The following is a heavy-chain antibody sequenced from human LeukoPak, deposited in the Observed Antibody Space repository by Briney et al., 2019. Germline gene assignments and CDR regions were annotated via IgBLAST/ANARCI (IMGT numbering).Heavy chain of an antibody. V-gene: IGHV4-59*07. CDR3: AIRRANAMDV. Sequence: DPLTLTCTVSGDSISRYYWKWLRRPRGKGLEWIGYIYYSGNTNYNPSLQSRVTISVDTSKNQFSLKLSSVTAADTAVYYCAIRRANAMDVWGQGTTVTVSS. CDR1: GDSISRYY. CDR2: IYYSGNT. J-gene: IGHJ6*02.